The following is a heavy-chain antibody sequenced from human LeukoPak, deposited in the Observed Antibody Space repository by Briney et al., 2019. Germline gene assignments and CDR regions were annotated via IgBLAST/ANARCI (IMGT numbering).Heavy chain of an antibody. Sequence: NPSETLSLTCTVSGGSITSGSYYWNWIRQPAGKGLEWIGRIHTSGSTNYNPSLKSRVTISVGTSKNQFSLKLSSVTAAESAVYYCARDLRRGRITVVTTEAFDIWGQGTMVTVSS. V-gene: IGHV4-61*02. J-gene: IGHJ3*02. CDR1: GGSITSGSYY. D-gene: IGHD4-23*01. CDR2: IHTSGST. CDR3: ARDLRRGRITVVTTEAFDI.